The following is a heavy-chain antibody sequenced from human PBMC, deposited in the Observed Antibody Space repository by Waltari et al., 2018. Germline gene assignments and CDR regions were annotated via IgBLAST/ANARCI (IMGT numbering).Heavy chain of an antibody. V-gene: IGHV3-7*01. CDR3: ARDGWSCFDY. J-gene: IGHJ4*02. CDR2: LRQDGMWK. CDR1: GFTFSSYW. D-gene: IGHD2-15*01. Sequence: EVQLVESGGGLVQPGGSLRLSCAASGFTFSSYWMSWVRQAPGKGVEGEAKLRQDGMWKYYVNAVKGRFTISRDNAKNSLYLQMNSLRAEDTAVYYCARDGWSCFDYWGQGTLVTVSS.